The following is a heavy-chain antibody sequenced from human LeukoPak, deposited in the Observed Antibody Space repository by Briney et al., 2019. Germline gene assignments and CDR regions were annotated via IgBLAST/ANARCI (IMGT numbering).Heavy chain of an antibody. CDR2: IIPILGIA. CDR3: ASLAQNYYDSSGYYYNWFDP. V-gene: IGHV1-69*02. D-gene: IGHD3-22*01. Sequence: SVKVSCKASGGTFSSYTISWVRQAPGQGLEWMGRIIPILGIANYAQKSQGRVTITADKSTSTAYMELSSLRSEDTAVYYCASLAQNYYDSSGYYYNWFDPWGQGTLVTVSS. J-gene: IGHJ5*02. CDR1: GGTFSSYT.